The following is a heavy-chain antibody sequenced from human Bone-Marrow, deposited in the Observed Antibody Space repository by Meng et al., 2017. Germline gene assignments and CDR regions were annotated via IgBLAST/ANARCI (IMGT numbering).Heavy chain of an antibody. V-gene: IGHV3-30*04. CDR1: GFTFSSYA. Sequence: GGSLRLSCAASGFTFSSYAMHWVRQAPGKGLEWVAVISYDGSNKYYADSVKGRFTISRDNSKNTLYLQMNSLGAEDTAVYYCAKFLFVGLDTAMVKGDYWGQGTLVTVSS. J-gene: IGHJ4*02. CDR3: AKFLFVGLDTAMVKGDY. CDR2: ISYDGSNK. D-gene: IGHD5-18*01.